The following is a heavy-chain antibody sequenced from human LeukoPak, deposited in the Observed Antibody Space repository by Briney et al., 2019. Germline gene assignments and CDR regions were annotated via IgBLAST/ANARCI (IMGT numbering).Heavy chain of an antibody. V-gene: IGHV3-7*04. CDR1: GFTFSTYF. Sequence: GGSLRLSCAASGFTFSTYFMSWVRQAPGKGLEWVANINQNGSEKNYVDSVKGRFAISRDNAKNSLYLQMNSLRAEDTAVYFCARPVGNGYYYDWGQGTLVTVSS. J-gene: IGHJ4*02. CDR2: INQNGSEK. CDR3: ARPVGNGYYYD. D-gene: IGHD3-22*01.